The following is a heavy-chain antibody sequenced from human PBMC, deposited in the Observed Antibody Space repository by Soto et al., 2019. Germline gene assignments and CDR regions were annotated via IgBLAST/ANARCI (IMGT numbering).Heavy chain of an antibody. CDR1: GGSFSGYY. J-gene: IGHJ5*02. Sequence: SETLSLTCAVYGGSFSGYYWSWIRQPPGKGLEWIGEINHSGSTNYNPSLKSRVTISVDTSKNQFSLKLSSVTAAATAVYYCARATRGYCSSTSCYTGVRWFDPWGQGTLVTVSS. D-gene: IGHD2-2*02. CDR3: ARATRGYCSSTSCYTGVRWFDP. V-gene: IGHV4-34*01. CDR2: INHSGST.